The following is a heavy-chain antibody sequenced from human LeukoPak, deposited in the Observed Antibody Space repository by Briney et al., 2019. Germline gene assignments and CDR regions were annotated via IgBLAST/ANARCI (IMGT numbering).Heavy chain of an antibody. Sequence: SETLSLTCTVSGGSISSFTYYWGWIRLPPGKGLEWIGYIYYSGSTNYNPSLKSRVTISVDTSKNQFSLKLSSVTAADTAVYYCARSVEGYCSGGSCYSYYYYMDVWGKGTTVTVSS. V-gene: IGHV4-61*01. J-gene: IGHJ6*03. CDR3: ARSVEGYCSGGSCYSYYYYMDV. CDR1: GGSISSFTYY. CDR2: IYYSGST. D-gene: IGHD2-15*01.